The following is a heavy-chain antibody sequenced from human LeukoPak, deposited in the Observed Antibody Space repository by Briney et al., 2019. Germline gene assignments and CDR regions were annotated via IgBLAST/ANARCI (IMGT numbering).Heavy chain of an antibody. Sequence: SETLSLTCAVSGGSISSSNWWSWVRQPPGKGLEWIGEIYHSGSTNYNPSLKSRVTISVDKSKNQFSLKLSSVTAADTAVYYCARGLNWSSKGGFDYWGQGTLFTVSS. CDR1: GGSISSSNW. J-gene: IGHJ4*02. CDR2: IYHSGST. CDR3: ARGLNWSSKGGFDY. D-gene: IGHD1-1*01. V-gene: IGHV4-4*02.